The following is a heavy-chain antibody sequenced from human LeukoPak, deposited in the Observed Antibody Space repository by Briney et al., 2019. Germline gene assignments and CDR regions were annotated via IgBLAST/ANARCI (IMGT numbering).Heavy chain of an antibody. V-gene: IGHV3-74*01. CDR3: ARLQVNPDAFDI. CDR1: GFTFSSYW. CDR2: IHSEGSST. Sequence: GESLTLSCAASGFTFSSYWMHWVRQAPGKGLVWVSRIHSEGSSTRYADTEKGRIITSRDNAKNTLYLQMYSLRAEDTGVYYCARLQVNPDAFDIWGQGTMVTVSS. J-gene: IGHJ3*02. D-gene: IGHD4-11*01.